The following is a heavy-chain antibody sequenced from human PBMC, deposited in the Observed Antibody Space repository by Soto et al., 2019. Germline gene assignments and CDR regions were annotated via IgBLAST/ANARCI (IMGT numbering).Heavy chain of an antibody. Sequence: SETLSLTCAVSGGSIISADSYWFWIRKHPGKGLEWIGYIAYSGDTYYNPSLRSRVTISADTSENKFSLTLKSVTAADTAVYFCARVNRGAFDYWGQGTLVTVSS. J-gene: IGHJ4*02. V-gene: IGHV4-31*11. CDR2: IAYSGDT. CDR1: GGSIISADSY. CDR3: ARVNRGAFDY.